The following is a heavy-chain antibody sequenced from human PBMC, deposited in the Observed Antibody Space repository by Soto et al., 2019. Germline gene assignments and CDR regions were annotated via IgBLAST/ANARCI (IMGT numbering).Heavy chain of an antibody. V-gene: IGHV4-39*01. CDR1: GGSISSSSYY. D-gene: IGHD1-26*01. Sequence: PSETLSLTCTVSGGSISSSSYYWGWIRQPPGKGLEWIGSIYYSGSTYYNPSLKSRVTISVDTSKNQFSLKLSSVTAADTAVYYCARQVGATGWFDSWGQGTLVNVSS. CDR3: ARQVGATGWFDS. J-gene: IGHJ5*01. CDR2: IYYSGST.